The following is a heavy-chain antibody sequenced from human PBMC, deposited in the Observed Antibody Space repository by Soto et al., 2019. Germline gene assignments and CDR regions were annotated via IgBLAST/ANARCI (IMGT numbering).Heavy chain of an antibody. CDR1: GFTFSSYG. CDR3: ARDFVSGTGTTLFYYYYGMDV. CDR2: IWYDGSNK. J-gene: IGHJ6*04. Sequence: PGGSLRLSCAASGFTFSSYGMHWVRQAPGKGLEWVAVIWYDGSNKYYADSVKGRFTISRDNSKNTLYLQMNSLRAEDTAVYYCARDFVSGTGTTLFYYYYGMDVWGKGTTVTVSS. V-gene: IGHV3-33*01. D-gene: IGHD1-7*01.